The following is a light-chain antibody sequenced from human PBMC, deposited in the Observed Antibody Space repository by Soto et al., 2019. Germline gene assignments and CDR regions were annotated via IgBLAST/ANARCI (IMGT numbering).Light chain of an antibody. CDR1: QSVGNY. J-gene: IGKJ3*01. V-gene: IGKV3-11*01. CDR3: QQRSNWIFT. CDR2: DAT. Sequence: EVVLTQSPATLSLSPGEGATLFCRASQSVGNYLAWYQQRPGQAPRLLIYDATSSATGIPARFSGSGSGTDFTLTITRLQPEDFAVYYCQQRSNWIFTFGPGTIVDIK.